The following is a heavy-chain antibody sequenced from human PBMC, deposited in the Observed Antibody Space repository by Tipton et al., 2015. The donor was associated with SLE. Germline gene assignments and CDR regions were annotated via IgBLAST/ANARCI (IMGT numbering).Heavy chain of an antibody. V-gene: IGHV4-39*07. D-gene: IGHD3-10*01. J-gene: IGHJ5*02. Sequence: TLSLTCTVSGGSMSSSDCYWGWVRQSPGRGLEWIGSRCYTGSTYYNPSLESRVTMSVDASKNQFSLRLTSVTAADTAVYYCARGTWFGDLRYNWIDPWSQGTLVTVSS. CDR2: RCYTGST. CDR3: ARGTWFGDLRYNWIDP. CDR1: GGSMSSSDCY.